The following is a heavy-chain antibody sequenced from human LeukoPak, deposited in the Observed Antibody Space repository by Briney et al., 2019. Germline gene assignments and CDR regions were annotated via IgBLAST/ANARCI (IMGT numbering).Heavy chain of an antibody. CDR2: ISGSGGST. J-gene: IGHJ4*02. CDR3: ASGEVPYSFDY. Sequence: GGSLRLSCAASGFTFSSYAMNWVRQAPGKGLEWVSAISGSGGSTYYADSVKGRFTISRDNSKNTLYLQMNSLRAEDTAVYYCASGEVPYSFDYWGQGTLVTVSS. CDR1: GFTFSSYA. V-gene: IGHV3-23*01.